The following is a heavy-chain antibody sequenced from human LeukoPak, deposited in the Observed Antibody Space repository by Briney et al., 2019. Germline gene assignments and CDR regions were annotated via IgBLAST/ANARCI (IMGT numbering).Heavy chain of an antibody. CDR3: ARDYAGYDYVWGSYTLHFDY. J-gene: IGHJ4*02. Sequence: GGSLRLSCAAPGFSFSSYAMHWVRQAPGKGLEWVAVISYDGSNKYYADSVKGRFTISRDNSKDTLYLQMSSLRAEDTAVYYCARDYAGYDYVWGSYTLHFDYWGQGTLVTVSS. V-gene: IGHV3-30*04. CDR2: ISYDGSNK. D-gene: IGHD3-16*01. CDR1: GFSFSSYA.